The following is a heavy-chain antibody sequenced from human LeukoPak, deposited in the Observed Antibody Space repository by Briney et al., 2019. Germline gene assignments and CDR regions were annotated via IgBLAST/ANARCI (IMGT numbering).Heavy chain of an antibody. Sequence: GGSLRLSCAASGFTVSSNYTSWVRQAPGKGLEWVSVIYSGGSTYYADSVKGRFTISRDNSKNTLYLQMNSLRAEDTAVYYCAILYDSSGYYAFDIWGQGTMVTVSS. V-gene: IGHV3-53*01. CDR1: GFTVSSNY. CDR3: AILYDSSGYYAFDI. CDR2: IYSGGST. J-gene: IGHJ3*02. D-gene: IGHD3-22*01.